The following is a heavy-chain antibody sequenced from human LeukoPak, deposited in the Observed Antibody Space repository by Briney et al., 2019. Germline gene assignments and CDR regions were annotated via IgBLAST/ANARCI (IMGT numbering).Heavy chain of an antibody. J-gene: IGHJ4*02. CDR3: TRGRWDAVAGIGSY. D-gene: IGHD6-19*01. CDR1: GFTFSGYG. V-gene: IGHV3-30*03. CDR2: ISYDGSNK. Sequence: GGSLRLSCAASGFTFSGYGMHWVRQAPVKGLEWVAVISYDGSNKYYADSVKGRFTISRDNSENTLFLQMNSLRAEDTAVYYCTRGRWDAVAGIGSYWGQGTLVTVSS.